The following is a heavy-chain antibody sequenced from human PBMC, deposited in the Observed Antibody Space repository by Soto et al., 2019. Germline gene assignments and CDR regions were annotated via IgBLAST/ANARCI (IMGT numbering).Heavy chain of an antibody. CDR2: IIPILGIA. CDR3: ARDENSSGWYKAGGENYYGMDV. Sequence: SVKVSCKASGVTFSSYTISWVRQAPGQGLEWMGRIIPILGIANYAQKFQGRVTITADKSTSTAYMELSSLRSEDTAVYYCARDENSSGWYKAGGENYYGMDVWGQGTTVTVSS. V-gene: IGHV1-69*04. D-gene: IGHD6-19*01. J-gene: IGHJ6*02. CDR1: GVTFSSYT.